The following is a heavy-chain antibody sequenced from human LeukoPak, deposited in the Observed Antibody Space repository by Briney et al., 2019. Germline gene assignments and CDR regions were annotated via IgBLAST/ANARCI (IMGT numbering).Heavy chain of an antibody. CDR2: INHSGST. D-gene: IGHD7-27*01. J-gene: IGHJ4*02. V-gene: IGHV4-34*01. Sequence: SETLSLTCAVYGGSFSGYYWSWIRQPPGKGLEWIGEINHSGSTNYNPSLKSRVTISVDTSKNQFSLKLSSVTAADTAVYYCARVFSLGTFDYWGQGTLDTVSS. CDR1: GGSFSGYY. CDR3: ARVFSLGTFDY.